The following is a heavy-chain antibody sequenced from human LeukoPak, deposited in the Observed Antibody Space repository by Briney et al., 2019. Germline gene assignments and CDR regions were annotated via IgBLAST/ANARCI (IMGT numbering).Heavy chain of an antibody. D-gene: IGHD3-16*02. CDR2: ISSSTSTI. Sequence: GGSLRLSCAASGFTFSNYWMNWVRQAPGKGLEWVSYISSSTSTIYYADSVKGRFTISRDNAKNSLYLQMNSLRAEDTAVYYCARVRLGELSTIDYWGQGTLVTVSS. J-gene: IGHJ4*02. CDR1: GFTFSNYW. CDR3: ARVRLGELSTIDY. V-gene: IGHV3-48*04.